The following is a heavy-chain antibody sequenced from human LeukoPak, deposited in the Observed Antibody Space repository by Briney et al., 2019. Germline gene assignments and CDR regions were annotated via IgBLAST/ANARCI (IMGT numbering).Heavy chain of an antibody. J-gene: IGHJ6*03. D-gene: IGHD2-2*02. CDR3: AKDCSSTSCYSDYYMDV. CDR1: GFTFSRYS. CDR2: IWYGGNNK. Sequence: GGSLRLSCAASGFTFSRYSMNWVRQASGKGLEWVAVIWYGGNNKYYADSVKGRFTISRDNSKNTLYLQMNSLRAEDTAVYYCAKDCSSTSCYSDYYMDVWGKGTTVTVSS. V-gene: IGHV3-30*02.